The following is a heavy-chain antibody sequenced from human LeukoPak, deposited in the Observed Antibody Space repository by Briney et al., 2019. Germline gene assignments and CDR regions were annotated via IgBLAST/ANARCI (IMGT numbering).Heavy chain of an antibody. CDR3: AKGGGSSWVKVDY. CDR1: GFTFSSYA. CDR2: ISWNSGSI. Sequence: PGGSLRLSCAASGFTFSSYAMHWVRHAPGKGLEWVSGISWNSGSIGYADSVKGRFTISRDNSKNTLYLQMNSLRAEDTAVYYCAKGGGSSWVKVDYWGQGTLVTVSS. V-gene: IGHV3-23*01. D-gene: IGHD6-13*01. J-gene: IGHJ4*02.